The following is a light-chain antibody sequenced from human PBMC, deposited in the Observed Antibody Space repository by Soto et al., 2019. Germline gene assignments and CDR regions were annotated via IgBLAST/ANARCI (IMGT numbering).Light chain of an antibody. CDR1: QSISTW. CDR3: QQDNSYSTFGPAT. Sequence: DIQMTQSPSTLSASVGDRVTITCRASQSISTWLAWYQQKPGKATNLLIYSASDLESGVPSRFSGSGFGTEFTLTITSLQPDDFATYYCQQDNSYSTFGPATFGQGTKVDIK. V-gene: IGKV1-5*03. J-gene: IGKJ1*01. CDR2: SAS.